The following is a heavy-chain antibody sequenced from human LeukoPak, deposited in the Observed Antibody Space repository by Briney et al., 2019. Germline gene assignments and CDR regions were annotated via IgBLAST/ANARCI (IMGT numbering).Heavy chain of an antibody. CDR3: AKSRAQYSSSWYDAFDI. CDR1: GFTFSSYA. J-gene: IGHJ3*02. Sequence: GGSLRLSCAASGFTFSSYAMSWVRQAPGKGLEWVSAISGSGGSTYYADSVKGRFTISRANSKNTLYLQMNSLRAEDTAVYYCAKSRAQYSSSWYDAFDIWGQGTMVTVSS. CDR2: ISGSGGST. D-gene: IGHD6-13*01. V-gene: IGHV3-23*01.